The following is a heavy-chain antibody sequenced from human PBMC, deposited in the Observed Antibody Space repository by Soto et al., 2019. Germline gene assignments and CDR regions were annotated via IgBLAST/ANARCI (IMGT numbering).Heavy chain of an antibody. D-gene: IGHD2-8*02. Sequence: QVQLVQSGSEVKNPGSSVKVSCRASGGSLSSYPITWVRQAPGQGLEWMGRIIPIVGLTNYAQTFQGRVTITADKSTSTAYMELSSLRSDDTAVYYCARPTGGHDSGGNHMDVWGKGTTVIVSS. CDR2: IIPIVGLT. CDR1: GGSLSSYP. V-gene: IGHV1-69*02. CDR3: ARPTGGHDSGGNHMDV. J-gene: IGHJ6*03.